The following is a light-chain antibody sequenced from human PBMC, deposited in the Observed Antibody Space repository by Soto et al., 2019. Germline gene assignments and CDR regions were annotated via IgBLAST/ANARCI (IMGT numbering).Light chain of an antibody. V-gene: IGLV2-14*01. CDR3: SSYTSSSTLV. Sequence: QSVLTQPASVSGSPGQSITMSCTGTISHAGGYNYVSWYQQHPGKAPKLIIYEDSNRTSGASTRFSGPNFGNTASLPISGLQAEDEADYYCSSYTSSSTLVFGTGTKVTVL. CDR1: ISHAGGYNY. CDR2: EDS. J-gene: IGLJ1*01.